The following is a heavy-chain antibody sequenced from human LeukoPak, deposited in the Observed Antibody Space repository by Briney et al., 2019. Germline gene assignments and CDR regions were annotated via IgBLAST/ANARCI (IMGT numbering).Heavy chain of an antibody. Sequence: GGSLRLSCAASGFTVSSIYMSWVRQAPGKGLEWVGRIKSKVDGETTDYAAPVKGRFTISRDDSNNMVYLQMNSLKIEDTAVYYCAIDEPDYAPYDFDYWGQGTLVTVSS. J-gene: IGHJ4*02. D-gene: IGHD4-17*01. CDR1: GFTVSSIY. V-gene: IGHV3-15*01. CDR2: IKSKVDGETT. CDR3: AIDEPDYAPYDFDY.